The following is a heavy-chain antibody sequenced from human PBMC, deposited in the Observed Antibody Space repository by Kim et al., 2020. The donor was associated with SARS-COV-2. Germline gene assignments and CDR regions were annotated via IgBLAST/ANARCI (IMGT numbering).Heavy chain of an antibody. Sequence: GGSLRLSCAASGFTFSTFSLNWVRQAPGKGPEWVSYISSTSSTIYYADSVKGRFTISRDNAKNSLYLQMNSLRAEDTAVYYCATLEGYDGSGYNWYFDH. CDR1: GFTFSTFS. D-gene: IGHD3-22*01. J-gene: IGHJ2*01. CDR2: ISSTSSTI. CDR3: ATLEGYDGSGYNWYFDH. V-gene: IGHV3-48*04.